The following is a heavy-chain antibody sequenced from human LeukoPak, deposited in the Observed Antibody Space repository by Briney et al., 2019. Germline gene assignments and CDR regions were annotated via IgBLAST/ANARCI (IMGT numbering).Heavy chain of an antibody. D-gene: IGHD3-10*01. CDR2: ISSSSSYI. Sequence: PGGSLTLSCAASGFTFSSYSMNWVRQAPGKGLEWVSSISSSSSYIYYADSVKGRFTISRDNAKNSLYLQMNSLRAEDTAVYYCARDKGMVRGVIGYWGQGTLVTVSS. J-gene: IGHJ4*02. V-gene: IGHV3-21*01. CDR3: ARDKGMVRGVIGY. CDR1: GFTFSSYS.